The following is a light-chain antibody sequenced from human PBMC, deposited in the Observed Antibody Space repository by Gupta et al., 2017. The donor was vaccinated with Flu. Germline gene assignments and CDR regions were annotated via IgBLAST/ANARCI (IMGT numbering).Light chain of an antibody. V-gene: IGKV1-5*03. Sequence: PSALSASVGDRVTITCRASQSISSWLAWYQQKPGKPPKVLIYKASSLESGVPSRFSGSGSGTEFTLTISSLQPDDFATYYCQQYNSYPFTFGPGTKVDIK. CDR3: QQYNSYPFT. CDR1: QSISSW. CDR2: KAS. J-gene: IGKJ3*01.